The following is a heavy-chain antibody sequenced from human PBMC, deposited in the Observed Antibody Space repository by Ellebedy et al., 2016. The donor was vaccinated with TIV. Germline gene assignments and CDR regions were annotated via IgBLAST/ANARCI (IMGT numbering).Heavy chain of an antibody. CDR1: SYSISSGYY. V-gene: IGHV4-38-2*02. D-gene: IGHD3-9*01. CDR2: IYYSGRA. Sequence: SETLSLTCTVSSYSISSGYYWAWIRQSPGRGLECIGSIYYSGRASYNPSLKRRVTMSVDTSKNQFYLNLSSVTAADTAVYYCARVKTLPYFDWIGPFDSWGQGALVTVSS. CDR3: ARVKTLPYFDWIGPFDS. J-gene: IGHJ4*02.